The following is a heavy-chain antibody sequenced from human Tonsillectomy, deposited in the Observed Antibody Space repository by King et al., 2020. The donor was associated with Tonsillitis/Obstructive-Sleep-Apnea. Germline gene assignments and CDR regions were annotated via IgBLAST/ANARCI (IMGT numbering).Heavy chain of an antibody. CDR1: GFTFSSYA. D-gene: IGHD6-19*01. V-gene: IGHV3-30*04. CDR3: ARDGYSSAWYVSY. CDR2: ISYDGSNK. Sequence: QVQLVESGGGVVQPGRSLRLSCAASGFTFSSYAMYWVRQAPGKGLEWVAVISYDGSNKYYADSVKGRFTISRDNSKNTLYLQMNSLRAEDTAVYYCARDGYSSAWYVSYWGQGTLVTVSS. J-gene: IGHJ4*02.